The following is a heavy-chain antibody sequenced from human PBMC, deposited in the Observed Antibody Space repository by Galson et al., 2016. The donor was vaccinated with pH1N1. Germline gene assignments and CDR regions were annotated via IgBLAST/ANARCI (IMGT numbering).Heavy chain of an antibody. D-gene: IGHD3-16*01. Sequence: SLRLSCAASKFTFSNYGMHWVRQAPGKGLEWVAVISYDGNNKYYADSVKGRYTISRDNSKKTLYLQMNSMSAEDTAVYYCAKDHFGYDQSGAFDFWGQGTMVTVSS. CDR2: ISYDGNNK. CDR3: AKDHFGYDQSGAFDF. J-gene: IGHJ3*01. V-gene: IGHV3-30*18. CDR1: KFTFSNYG.